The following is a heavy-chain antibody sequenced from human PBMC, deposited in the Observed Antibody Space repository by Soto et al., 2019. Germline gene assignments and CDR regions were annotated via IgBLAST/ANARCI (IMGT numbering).Heavy chain of an antibody. CDR1: GYSWTSYW. CDR3: ARGIGYCTNGVCYTRGRNWFDP. V-gene: IGHV5-51*01. CDR2: IYPGDSDT. D-gene: IGHD2-8*01. Sequence: ESVKISIKGDGYSWTSYWIGWVRQMPGKGLEWMGIIYPGDSDTRYSPSFQGQVTISADKSISTAYLQWSSLKASDTAMYYCARGIGYCTNGVCYTRGRNWFDPWGQGTLVTVSS. J-gene: IGHJ5*02.